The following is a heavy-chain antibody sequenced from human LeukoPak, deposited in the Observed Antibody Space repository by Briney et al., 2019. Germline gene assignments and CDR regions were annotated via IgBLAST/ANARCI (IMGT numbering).Heavy chain of an antibody. CDR3: AKDRSKKVVVAATSLDY. V-gene: IGHV3-74*01. J-gene: IGHJ4*02. CDR2: INGDGSIT. D-gene: IGHD2-15*01. CDR1: GFTFSSYW. Sequence: PGGSLRLSCAASGFTFSSYWMHWVRQAPGKGLLWVSRINGDGSITSTADSVKGRFTISRDNAKNTLYLQLNSLRAEDTAVYYCAKDRSKKVVVAATSLDYWGQGILVTVSS.